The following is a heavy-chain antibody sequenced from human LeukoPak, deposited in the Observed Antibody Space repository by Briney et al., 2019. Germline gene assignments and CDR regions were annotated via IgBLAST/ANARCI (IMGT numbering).Heavy chain of an antibody. CDR2: IYYSGST. D-gene: IGHD3-22*01. V-gene: IGHV4-39*01. CDR1: GGSITSSGYY. J-gene: IGHJ4*02. CDR3: ARQHTRGAVVALVDY. Sequence: PSETLSLTCTVSGGSITSSGYYWGWIRQPPGKGLEWIGSIYYSGSTYYNPSLKSRVTISVDTSKNQFSLKLSSLTAADTAVYYCARQHTRGAVVALVDYWGQGTPVTVSS.